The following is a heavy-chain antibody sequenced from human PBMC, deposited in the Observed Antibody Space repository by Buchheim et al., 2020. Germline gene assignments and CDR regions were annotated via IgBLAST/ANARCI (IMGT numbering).Heavy chain of an antibody. Sequence: EVQLVESGGGLVQPGGSLRPSCAASGFTFSSYEMNWVRQAPGKGLEWVSYISSSGSTIYYADSVKGRFTISRDNAKNSLYLQMNSLRAEDTAVYYCARDGDLVDTAMVFDYWGQGTL. CDR2: ISSSGSTI. V-gene: IGHV3-48*03. CDR1: GFTFSSYE. J-gene: IGHJ4*02. D-gene: IGHD5-18*01. CDR3: ARDGDLVDTAMVFDY.